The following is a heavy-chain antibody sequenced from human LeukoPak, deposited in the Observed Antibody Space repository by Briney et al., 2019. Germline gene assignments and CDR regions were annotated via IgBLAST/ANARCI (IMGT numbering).Heavy chain of an antibody. J-gene: IGHJ4*02. V-gene: IGHV1-18*01. D-gene: IGHD3-9*01. CDR2: ICVNSGDT. CDR1: GYSFTRKG. CDR3: ARDVDFAFHY. Sequence: GASVKVSCKPSGYSFTRKGISWVRQAPGEALEWMAWICVNSGDTKFAQNFQDRVTLTTDTSTSTAYMELRGLRSDDTAVYYCARDVDFAFHYWGQGTLVTVSS.